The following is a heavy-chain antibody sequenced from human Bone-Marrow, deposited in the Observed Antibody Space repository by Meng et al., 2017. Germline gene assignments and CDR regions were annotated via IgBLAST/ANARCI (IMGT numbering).Heavy chain of an antibody. CDR1: GFTFSSYE. CDR3: ARGYYDSSGYYYLPNTDY. V-gene: IGHV3-48*03. CDR2: ISSSGSTI. J-gene: IGHJ4*02. Sequence: GESLKISCAASGFTFSSYEMNWVRQAPGKGLEWVSYISSSGSTIYYADSVKGRFTISRDNAKNSLYLQMNSLRAEDTAVYYCARGYYDSSGYYYLPNTDYWGQGTLVTSPQ. D-gene: IGHD3-22*01.